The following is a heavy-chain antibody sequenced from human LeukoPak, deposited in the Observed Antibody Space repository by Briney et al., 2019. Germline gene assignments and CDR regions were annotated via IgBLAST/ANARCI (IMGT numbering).Heavy chain of an antibody. V-gene: IGHV3-21*01. J-gene: IGHJ4*02. D-gene: IGHD3-3*01. CDR1: GFTFSSYS. Sequence: GGSLRLSCAASGFTFSSYSMNWVRQAPGKGLEWVSSISSSSSYIYYADSVRGRFTISRDNAKNSLYLQMNSLRAEDTAVYYCARDLDFWSGSPDDYWGQGTLVTVSS. CDR3: ARDLDFWSGSPDDY. CDR2: ISSSSSYI.